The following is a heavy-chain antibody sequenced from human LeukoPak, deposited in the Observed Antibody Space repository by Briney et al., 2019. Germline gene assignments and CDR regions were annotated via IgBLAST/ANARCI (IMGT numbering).Heavy chain of an antibody. J-gene: IGHJ4*02. Sequence: GGSLRLSCVASGFTFSSYAMNWVRQAPGKGLEWVAGIGSSGSSTYYADSVKGRFTISRDNSENTLNLQMNSLRAEDTAVYYCAKGSYYDSSGSFYFDYWGQGTLITVSS. CDR2: IGSSGSST. V-gene: IGHV3-23*01. CDR1: GFTFSSYA. D-gene: IGHD3-22*01. CDR3: AKGSYYDSSGSFYFDY.